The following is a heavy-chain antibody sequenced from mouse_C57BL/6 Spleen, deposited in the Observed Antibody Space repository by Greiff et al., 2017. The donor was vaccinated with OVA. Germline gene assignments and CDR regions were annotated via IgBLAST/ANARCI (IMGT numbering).Heavy chain of an antibody. J-gene: IGHJ4*01. Sequence: LVESGAELARPGASVKLSCKASGYTFTSYGISWVKQRTGQGLEWIGEIYPRSGNTYYNEKFKGKATLTADKSSSTAYMELRSLTSEDSAVYFCARGDDGYYDYAMDYWGQGTSVTVSS. CDR3: ARGDDGYYDYAMDY. D-gene: IGHD2-3*01. CDR2: IYPRSGNT. CDR1: GYTFTSYG. V-gene: IGHV1-81*01.